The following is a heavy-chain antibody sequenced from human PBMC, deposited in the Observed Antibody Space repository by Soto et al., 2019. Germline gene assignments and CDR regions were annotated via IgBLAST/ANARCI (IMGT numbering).Heavy chain of an antibody. CDR3: ATSAETYYYDSSGYPGAFDI. CDR1: GYTLPELS. CDR2: FDPEDGET. J-gene: IGHJ3*02. D-gene: IGHD3-22*01. V-gene: IGHV1-24*01. Sequence: ASVKVSCKVSGYTLPELSMHWVRQAPGKGLEWMGGFDPEDGETIYAQKFQGRVTMTEDTSTDTAYMELSSLRSEDTAVYYCATSAETYYYDSSGYPGAFDIWGQGTMVTVSS.